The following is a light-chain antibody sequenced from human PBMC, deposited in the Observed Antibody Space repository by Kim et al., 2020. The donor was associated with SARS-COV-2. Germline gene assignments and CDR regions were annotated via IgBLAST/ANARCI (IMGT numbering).Light chain of an antibody. V-gene: IGKV3-11*01. CDR1: QSISNY. CDR3: QQRTTWPPYS. J-gene: IGKJ2*03. CDR2: DAS. Sequence: LSPGDRATLSCRASQSISNYLAWYQQKPGQAPRLLIYDASNRATDVPARFSGSGSGTDFTLTISSLEPEDFVVYYCQQRTTWPPYSFGQGTKLEI.